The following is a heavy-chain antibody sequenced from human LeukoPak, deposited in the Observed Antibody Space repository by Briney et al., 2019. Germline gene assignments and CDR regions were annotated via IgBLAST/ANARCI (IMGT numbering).Heavy chain of an antibody. CDR1: GGSISSGSYY. CDR3: ARDGDDYGDLSFDY. CDR2: IYTSGGT. Sequence: SQTLSLTCTVSGGSISSGSYYWSWIRQPAGKGLEWIGRIYTSGGTNYNPSLKSRVTISVDTSKNQFCLKLSSVTAADTAVYYCARDGDDYGDLSFDYWGQGTLVTVSS. V-gene: IGHV4-61*02. D-gene: IGHD4-17*01. J-gene: IGHJ4*02.